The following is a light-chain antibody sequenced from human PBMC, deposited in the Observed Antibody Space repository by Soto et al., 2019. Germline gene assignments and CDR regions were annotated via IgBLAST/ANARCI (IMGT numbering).Light chain of an antibody. CDR3: CSYAGSYTLRV. V-gene: IGLV2-11*01. CDR2: DVN. CDR1: SRDVGAYNF. Sequence: QSALTQPRSVSGSPGQSVTISCTGTSRDVGAYNFVSWYQQHPGKAPKLIIYDVNKRPSGVPDRFSGSKSGNTASLTISGLQADDEADYYCCSYAGSYTLRVFGGGTQLTVL. J-gene: IGLJ3*02.